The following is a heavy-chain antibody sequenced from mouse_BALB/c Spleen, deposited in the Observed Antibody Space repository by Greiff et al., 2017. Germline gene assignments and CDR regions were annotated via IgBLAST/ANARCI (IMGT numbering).Heavy chain of an antibody. CDR3: ARGDFYYYAMDY. Sequence: EVKLVESGGGLVKPGGSLKLSCAASGFTFSSYAMSWVRQTPEKRLEWVATISSGGSYTYYPDSVKGRFTISRDNAKNNLYLQMSSLKSEDTAMYYCARGDFYYYAMDYWGQGTSVTVSS. CDR1: GFTFSSYA. CDR2: ISSGGSYT. J-gene: IGHJ4*01. D-gene: IGHD3-3*01. V-gene: IGHV5-6*03.